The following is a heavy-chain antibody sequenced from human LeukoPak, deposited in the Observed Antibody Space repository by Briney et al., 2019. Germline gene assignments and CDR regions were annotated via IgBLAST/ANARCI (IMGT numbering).Heavy chain of an antibody. Sequence: PGGSLRLSCATSGFSFSSYAMSWVRQVPGKGLEWASDAESVKDRFTISRDNSKNTIYLQMDSLRVEDTAVYHCARQVGYCSGGGCYFDFWGPGTLVTVSS. CDR1: GFSFSSYA. V-gene: IGHV3-23*01. CDR3: ARQVGYCSGGGCYFDF. D-gene: IGHD2-15*01. J-gene: IGHJ4*02.